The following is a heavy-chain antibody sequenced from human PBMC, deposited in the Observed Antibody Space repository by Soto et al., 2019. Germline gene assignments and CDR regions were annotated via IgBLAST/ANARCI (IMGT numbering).Heavy chain of an antibody. J-gene: IGHJ3*02. V-gene: IGHV3-48*01. CDR3: AHTLGDFDI. Sequence: EVQLVESGGGLVQPGGSLRLSCAASGFRFSSYSMNWVRQAPGKGLEWVSHISSSSSTTYYADSVKGRFTISRDNAKNSLYLQMNSLRAEDTAVYYCAHTLGDFDIWGQGTMVTVSS. CDR1: GFRFSSYS. D-gene: IGHD2-2*02. CDR2: ISSSSSTT.